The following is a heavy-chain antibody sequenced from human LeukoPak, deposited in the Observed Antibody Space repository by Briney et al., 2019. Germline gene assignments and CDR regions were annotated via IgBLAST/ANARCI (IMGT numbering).Heavy chain of an antibody. D-gene: IGHD6-6*01. Sequence: GGSLRLSCAASGFSFSRYAMSWVRQAPGKGLEWVSAITDSGGDTYHADSVKGRFTISRDNSKNTLFLEMNSLRVEDTAVYYCAKGSSSSRPYYFDYWGQGTLVTVSS. CDR2: ITDSGGDT. CDR3: AKGSSSSRPYYFDY. CDR1: GFSFSRYA. J-gene: IGHJ4*02. V-gene: IGHV3-23*01.